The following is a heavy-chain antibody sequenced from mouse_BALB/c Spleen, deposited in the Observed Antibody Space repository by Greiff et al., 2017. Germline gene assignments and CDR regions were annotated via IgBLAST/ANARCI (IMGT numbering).Heavy chain of an antibody. Sequence: EVHLVESGGGLVKPGGSLKLSCAASGFTFSSYTMSWVRQTPEKRLEWVATISSGGSYTYYPDSVKGRFTISRDNAKNTLYLQMSSLRSEDTAMYDCTRCYGNYEYYFDYWGQGTTLTVSS. J-gene: IGHJ2*01. CDR2: ISSGGSYT. D-gene: IGHD2-1*01. CDR1: GFTFSSYT. CDR3: TRCYGNYEYYFDY. V-gene: IGHV5-6-4*01.